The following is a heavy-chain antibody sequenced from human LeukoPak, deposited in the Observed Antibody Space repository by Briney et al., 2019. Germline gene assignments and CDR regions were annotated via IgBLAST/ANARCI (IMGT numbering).Heavy chain of an antibody. CDR3: ARVVEFQRQFDY. Sequence: SGTLSLTCTVSGSSITKYYCSWVRQPAGKGLEWIGYITYAGSTNYNPSLKSRVSIPRDTSKNEFSLKVTSVAAADTAVYYCARVVEFQRQFDYWGQGVLVTVSS. J-gene: IGHJ4*02. V-gene: IGHV4-59*01. D-gene: IGHD6-25*01. CDR2: ITYAGST. CDR1: GSSITKYY.